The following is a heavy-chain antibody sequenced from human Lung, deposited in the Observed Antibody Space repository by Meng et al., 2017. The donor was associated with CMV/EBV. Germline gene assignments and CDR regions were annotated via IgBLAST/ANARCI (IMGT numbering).Heavy chain of an antibody. J-gene: IGHJ5*01. CDR1: GFTFSSYS. Sequence: GGSLRLXXAASGFTFSSYSMNWVRQAPGKGLEWVSSISSSSSYIYYADSVKGRFTISRDNAKNSLYLQMNSLRAEDTAVYYCARLTGTVYVHWFDSWGQGXLVTVSS. CDR3: ARLTGTVYVHWFDS. CDR2: ISSSSSYI. D-gene: IGHD1-7*01. V-gene: IGHV3-21*01.